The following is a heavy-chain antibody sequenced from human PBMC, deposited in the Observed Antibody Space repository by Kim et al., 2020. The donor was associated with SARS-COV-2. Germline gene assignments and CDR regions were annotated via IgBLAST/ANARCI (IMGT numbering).Heavy chain of an antibody. Sequence: GGSLRLSCAASGFTFSSYGMHWVRQAPGKGLEWVAVISYDGSNKYYADSVKGRFTISRDNSKNTLYLQMNSLRAEDTAVYYCARDYHDYVWGSYRSEEGMDYWGQGTLVTVSS. V-gene: IGHV3-33*05. CDR2: ISYDGSNK. D-gene: IGHD3-16*02. J-gene: IGHJ4*02. CDR3: ARDYHDYVWGSYRSEEGMDY. CDR1: GFTFSSYG.